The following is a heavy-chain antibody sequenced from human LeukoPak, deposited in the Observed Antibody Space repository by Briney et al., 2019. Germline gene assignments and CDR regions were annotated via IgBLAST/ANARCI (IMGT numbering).Heavy chain of an antibody. CDR3: ARFVGGPFDS. D-gene: IGHD3-16*01. Sequence: GGSLRLSCAASGFAFNTYMMSWVRQAPGKGLEWVSSIGGSGDSTHYSDSVKGRFTISRDNSMNTLYLQMNSLRAEDTAVYYCARFVGGPFDSWGQGTLVTVSS. CDR1: GFAFNTYM. V-gene: IGHV3-23*01. CDR2: IGGSGDST. J-gene: IGHJ4*02.